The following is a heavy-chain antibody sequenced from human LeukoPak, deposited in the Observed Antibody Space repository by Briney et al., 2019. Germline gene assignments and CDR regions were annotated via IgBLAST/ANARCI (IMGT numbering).Heavy chain of an antibody. CDR3: ARGHSSGWYGENWFDP. D-gene: IGHD6-19*01. Sequence: APVTVSCKASGYTFTSYDINWVQQATGQGLEWMGWMNPNSGNTGYARKFQGRVTMTRNTSISTAYMELSSLRSEDTAVYYCARGHSSGWYGENWFDPWGQGTLVTVSS. CDR2: MNPNSGNT. CDR1: GYTFTSYD. V-gene: IGHV1-8*01. J-gene: IGHJ5*02.